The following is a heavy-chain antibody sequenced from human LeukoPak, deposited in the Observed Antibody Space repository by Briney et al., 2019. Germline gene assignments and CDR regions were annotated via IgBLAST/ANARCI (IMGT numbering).Heavy chain of an antibody. V-gene: IGHV4-4*07. J-gene: IGHJ4*02. CDR3: ARDIVYLIDEDYG. Sequence: SETLSLTCSVSGSSFNTYLWSWSRQPAGKALEWIGCIHTSGSADYSPSLQSRVTISVDMSKREFSLKLTSVTAADTAVYYCARDIVYLIDEDYGWGQGILVTVSS. CDR1: GSSFNTYL. D-gene: IGHD4-17*01. CDR2: IHTSGSA.